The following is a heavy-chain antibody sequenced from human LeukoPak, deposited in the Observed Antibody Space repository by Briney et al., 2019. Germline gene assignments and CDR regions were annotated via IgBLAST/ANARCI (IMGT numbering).Heavy chain of an antibody. D-gene: IGHD3-22*01. CDR3: ARDRDGYYDRSGSLLIAW. CDR2: INPNSGGT. Sequence: GASVKVSCKASGYTLTGYYMHWVRQAPGQGLEWMGWINPNSGGTNYAQKFQGRVTMTRDTSISTAYMELSRLRSDDTAVYYCARDRDGYYDRSGSLLIAWWGQGTLVTVSS. V-gene: IGHV1-2*02. CDR1: GYTLTGYY. J-gene: IGHJ4*02.